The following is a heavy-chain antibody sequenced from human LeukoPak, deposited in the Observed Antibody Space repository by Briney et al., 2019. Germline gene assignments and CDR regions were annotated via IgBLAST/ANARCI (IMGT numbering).Heavy chain of an antibody. D-gene: IGHD3-22*01. J-gene: IGHJ3*02. V-gene: IGHV4-30-4*01. CDR1: GGSISSGDYY. CDR2: IYYSGST. Sequence: KTSETLSLTCTVSGGSISSGDYYWSWIRQPPGKGLEWIGYIYYSGSTYYNPSLKSRVTISVDTSKNQFSLKLSSVTAADTAVYYCARGSPTRYDSSGYGALDIWGQGTMVTVSS. CDR3: ARGSPTRYDSSGYGALDI.